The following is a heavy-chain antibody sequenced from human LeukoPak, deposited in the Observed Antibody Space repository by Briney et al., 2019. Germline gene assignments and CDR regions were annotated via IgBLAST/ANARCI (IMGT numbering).Heavy chain of an antibody. Sequence: SVKVSCKASGGTFSSYAISWVRQAPGQGLEWMGGIIPIFGTANYAQKFQGRVTITADKSTSTAYMELSSLRSEDTAVYYCASGGYDILTGSPVPYGTDVWGKGTTVTVSS. CDR1: GGTFSSYA. CDR3: ASGGYDILTGSPVPYGTDV. CDR2: IIPIFGTA. V-gene: IGHV1-69*06. J-gene: IGHJ6*04. D-gene: IGHD3-9*01.